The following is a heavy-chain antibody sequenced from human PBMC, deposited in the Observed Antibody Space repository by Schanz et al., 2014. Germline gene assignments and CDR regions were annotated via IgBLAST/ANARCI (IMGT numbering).Heavy chain of an antibody. J-gene: IGHJ3*01. Sequence: QVQLVQSGAEVKKPGASVKVSCKASGFTFINYGITWVRQAPGQGLEWMGRIIQKSGGTNYAQNFQGRVTMTRDTSISAAYMDLSRLTSDDTAVYYCARGDSYAFDLWGQGTMVTVSS. CDR2: IIQKSGGT. CDR1: GFTFINYG. CDR3: ARGDSYAFDL. V-gene: IGHV1-2*06. D-gene: IGHD6-6*01.